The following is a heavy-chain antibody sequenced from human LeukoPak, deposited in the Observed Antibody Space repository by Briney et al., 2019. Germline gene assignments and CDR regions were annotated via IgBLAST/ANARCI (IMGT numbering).Heavy chain of an antibody. Sequence: PGGSLRLSCAASGFTFSSYSMNWVRQAPGKGLEWVSVIYRGGNTYYADSVKGRFSISRDNSKNTLHLQMNNLRAEDTAVYYCAKTGGPWDWGQGTLVTVSS. CDR1: GFTFSSYS. D-gene: IGHD7-27*01. J-gene: IGHJ4*02. CDR2: IYRGGNT. CDR3: AKTGGPWD. V-gene: IGHV3-53*01.